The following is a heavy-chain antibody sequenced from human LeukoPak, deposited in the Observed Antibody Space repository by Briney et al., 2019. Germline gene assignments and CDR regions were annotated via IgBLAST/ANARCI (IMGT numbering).Heavy chain of an antibody. Sequence: GGSLRLSCAAFRFTFYVYAMRGVRQAPGKGLEWLSAISDNGAYTWYADSVRGHFSISRDNSKSTLYLQMNSLSGEDMAVNYCAKKVADLKLVAFDIWGQGTMVTVSS. V-gene: IGHV3-23*01. D-gene: IGHD2-15*01. CDR2: ISDNGAYT. CDR1: RFTFYVYA. CDR3: AKKVADLKLVAFDI. J-gene: IGHJ3*02.